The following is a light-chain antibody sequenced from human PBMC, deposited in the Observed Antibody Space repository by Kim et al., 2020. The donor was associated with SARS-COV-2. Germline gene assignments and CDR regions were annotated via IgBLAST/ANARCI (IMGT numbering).Light chain of an antibody. CDR3: QQTFSTPRT. V-gene: IGKV1-39*01. CDR2: DAS. Sequence: SASVGDRVTITCRASQSISRFLNWYQQKPGKAPSLLIYDASSLQSGVPSRFSGSGSGTDFTLIISSLQPEDFATYYCQQTFSTPRTFGQGTKLEI. J-gene: IGKJ2*01. CDR1: QSISRF.